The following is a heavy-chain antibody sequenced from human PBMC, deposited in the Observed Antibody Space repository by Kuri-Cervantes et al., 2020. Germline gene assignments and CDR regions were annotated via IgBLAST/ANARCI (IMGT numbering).Heavy chain of an antibody. D-gene: IGHD3-10*01. CDR2: INHSGST. V-gene: IGHV4-34*01. J-gene: IGHJ6*03. CDR1: GGSFSGYY. Sequence: SETLSLTCAVYGGSFSGYYWSWIRQPPGKGLEWIGEINHSGSTNYNPSLKSRVTISVDTSKNQFSLKLGSVTAADTAVYYCARGPPGRMVQGVIITTPYYYYYYMDVWGKGTTVTVSS. CDR3: ARGPPGRMVQGVIITTPYYYYYYMDV.